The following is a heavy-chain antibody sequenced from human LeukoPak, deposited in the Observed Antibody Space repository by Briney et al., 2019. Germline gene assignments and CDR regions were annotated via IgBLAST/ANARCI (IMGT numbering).Heavy chain of an antibody. CDR2: IYYSGST. CDR1: GGSISSSSYY. CDR3: ARLSQMGSFDY. V-gene: IGHV4-39*07. J-gene: IGHJ4*02. D-gene: IGHD1-26*01. Sequence: SETLSLTCTVSGGSISSSSYYWGWIRQPPGKGLEWIGSIYYSGSTYYNPSLKSRVTISVDTSKNQFSLKLSSVTAADTAVYYCARLSQMGSFDYWGQGTLVTVSS.